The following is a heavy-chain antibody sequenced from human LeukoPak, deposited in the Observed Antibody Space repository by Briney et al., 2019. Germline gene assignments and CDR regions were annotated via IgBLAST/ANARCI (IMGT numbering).Heavy chain of an antibody. CDR3: ARSSSGVYIQ. V-gene: IGHV3-23*01. Sequence: GSLRLSCAASGFTFSSYAMSWVRQAPGKGLEWVSAISGSGGSTYYADSVKGRFTISRDNAKNSLYVQMNSLRADDSAVYYCARSSSGVYIQWGQGTLVTVSS. D-gene: IGHD2-15*01. J-gene: IGHJ4*02. CDR2: ISGSGGST. CDR1: GFTFSSYA.